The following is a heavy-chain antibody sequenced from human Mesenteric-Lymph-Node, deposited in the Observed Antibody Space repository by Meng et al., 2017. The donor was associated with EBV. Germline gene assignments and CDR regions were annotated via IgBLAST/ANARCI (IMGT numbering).Heavy chain of an antibody. J-gene: IGHJ4*02. CDR1: GFSLSSCGVG. CDR2: IYSDDDK. Sequence: QSTMEEFGPTLVKTTTPLPLTCISYGFSLSSCGVGVGWIRQPPGKALEWVAVIYSDDDKRYSPSLKSRLTITKDTSKNQVVLIMANMDPVDTATYFCAQTEGVIDVGYVYWGQGILVTVSS. CDR3: AQTEGVIDVGYVY. D-gene: IGHD3-16*02. V-gene: IGHV2-5*02.